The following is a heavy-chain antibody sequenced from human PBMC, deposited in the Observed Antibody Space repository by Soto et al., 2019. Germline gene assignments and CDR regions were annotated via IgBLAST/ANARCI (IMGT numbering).Heavy chain of an antibody. CDR2: TTQDGNDK. D-gene: IGHD5-12*01. V-gene: IGHV3-7*01. Sequence: PVGSLRLSWAAAGGTCSPYGRSWVRQAPGKGLEWLAMTTQDGNDKQYADSVRGRFTISRDSAKNSMYLQMNSLTVEDTAMYYCASLDTATIKIAGYWGQGIQVTVSS. CDR3: ASLDTATIKIAGY. J-gene: IGHJ4*02. CDR1: GGTCSPYG.